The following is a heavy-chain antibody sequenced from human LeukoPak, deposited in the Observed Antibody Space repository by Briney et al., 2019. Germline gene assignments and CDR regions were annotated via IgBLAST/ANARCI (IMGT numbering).Heavy chain of an antibody. D-gene: IGHD5-12*01. V-gene: IGHV3-20*04. CDR3: ARGTAEWLRHGPYDY. CDR1: GFTFDDYG. CDR2: INWNGGST. Sequence: GGSLRLSCAASGFTFDDYGMSWGRQAPGKGLEWVSGINWNGGSTGYADSVKGRFTISRDNAKNSLYLQMNSLRAEDTALYYCARGTAEWLRHGPYDYWGQGTLVTVSS. J-gene: IGHJ4*02.